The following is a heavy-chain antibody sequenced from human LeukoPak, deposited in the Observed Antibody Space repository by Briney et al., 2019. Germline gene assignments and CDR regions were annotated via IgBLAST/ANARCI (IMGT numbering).Heavy chain of an antibody. CDR3: AREGDWTYYYYMDV. J-gene: IGHJ6*03. CDR1: GGSFSGYY. Sequence: SETLSLTCAVYGGSFSGYYWGWIRQPAGKGLEWIGRIYTSGSTNYNPSLKSRVIMSVDTSKNQFSLKLTSVTAADAAVYYCAREGDWTYYYYMDVWGKGTTVTISS. V-gene: IGHV4-4*07. CDR2: IYTSGST. D-gene: IGHD2-21*02.